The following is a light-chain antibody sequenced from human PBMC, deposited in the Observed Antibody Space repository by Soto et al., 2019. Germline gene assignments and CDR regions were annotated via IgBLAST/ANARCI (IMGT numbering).Light chain of an antibody. CDR1: SSDVGSSNL. CDR3: CSFARSSSFYA. Sequence: QSALTQPASVSGSPGQSITISCSGTSSDVGSSNLVSWYQQHPGKAPKLIIFEGDRRPSGVSGRFSGSKSGNTASLTISGLQAEDEADYYCCSFARSSSFYAFGTGTKLT. CDR2: EGD. V-gene: IGLV2-23*01. J-gene: IGLJ1*01.